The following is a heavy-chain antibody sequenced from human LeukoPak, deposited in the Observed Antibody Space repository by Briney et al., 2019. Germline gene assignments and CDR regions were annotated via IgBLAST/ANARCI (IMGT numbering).Heavy chain of an antibody. CDR3: ARDRITMEDFGYDAFDI. J-gene: IGHJ3*02. CDR1: GYTFTGYY. V-gene: IGHV1-2*02. CDR2: INPNSGGT. D-gene: IGHD3-10*01. Sequence: ASVKVSCKASGYTFTGYYMHWVRQAPGQGLEWMGWINPNSGGTNYAQKFRGRVTMTRDTSIRTASTELGTLRSEYTAVYYCARDRITMEDFGYDAFDILLQRAMVSLPS.